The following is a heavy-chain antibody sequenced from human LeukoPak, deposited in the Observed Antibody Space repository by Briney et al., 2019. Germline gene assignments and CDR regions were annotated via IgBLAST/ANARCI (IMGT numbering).Heavy chain of an antibody. CDR2: ISSSGSTI. D-gene: IGHD6-19*01. CDR1: GFTFSSYE. V-gene: IGHV3-48*03. J-gene: IGHJ4*02. CDR3: ARFSSGWSPSGFDY. Sequence: GGSLRLSCAASGFTFSSYEMNWVRQAPGKGLEWVSYISSSGSTIYYADSVKGRFTISRDNAKNSLYLQMNSLRVEDTAVYYCARFSSGWSPSGFDYWGQGTLVTVSS.